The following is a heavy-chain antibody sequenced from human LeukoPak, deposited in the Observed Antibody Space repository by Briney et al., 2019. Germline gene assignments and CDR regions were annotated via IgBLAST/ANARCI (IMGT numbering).Heavy chain of an antibody. V-gene: IGHV3-23*01. D-gene: IGHD3-16*02. CDR1: GFTFSSYA. Sequence: PGGSLRPSCAASGFTFSSYAMSWVRQAPGKGLEWVSAISGSGGSTYYADSVKGRFTISRDNSKNTLYLQMNSLRAEDTAVYYCAKPPIVSPLGWFDPWGQGTLVTVSS. CDR3: AKPPIVSPLGWFDP. CDR2: ISGSGGST. J-gene: IGHJ5*02.